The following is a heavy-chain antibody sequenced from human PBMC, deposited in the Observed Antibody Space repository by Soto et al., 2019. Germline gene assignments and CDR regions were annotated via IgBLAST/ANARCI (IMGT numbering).Heavy chain of an antibody. J-gene: IGHJ4*02. CDR2: FSYRGST. CDR3: ARRIAAAGHYFDY. Sequence: SETLSLTCTVSGGSISSSSYYWGWIRQPPGKGLEWIGSFSYRGSTYYNPSLKSRVTISADTSKNQFSLNLNSVTATDTAVYYCARRIAAAGHYFDYWGQGTLVTVSS. CDR1: GGSISSSSYY. V-gene: IGHV4-39*01. D-gene: IGHD6-13*01.